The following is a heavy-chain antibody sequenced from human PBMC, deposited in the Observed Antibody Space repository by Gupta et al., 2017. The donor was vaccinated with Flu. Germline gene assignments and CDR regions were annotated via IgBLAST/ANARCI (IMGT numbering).Heavy chain of an antibody. D-gene: IGHD2-2*01. J-gene: IGHJ5*02. CDR3: ARDRSTRVGFDP. V-gene: IGHV3-33*01. CDR1: GFTFSSYG. Sequence: GESGGGVVQPGRSLRLSCAASGFTFSSYGMHWVRQAPGKGLEWVAVIWYDGSNKYYADSVKGRFTISRDNSKNTLYLQMNSLRAEDTAVYYCARDRSTRVGFDPWGQGTLVTVAS. CDR2: IWYDGSNK.